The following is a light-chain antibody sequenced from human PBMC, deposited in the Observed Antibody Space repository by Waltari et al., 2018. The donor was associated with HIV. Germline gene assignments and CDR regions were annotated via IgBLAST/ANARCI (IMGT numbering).Light chain of an antibody. Sequence: DIVMTQSPDSLAVSLGERATINCKSSQSVLYSSNNKNYLAWYQQKVGQPPKLLIYWASTRESGVPDRFTGSGSGTDFTLTISSLQAEDVAVYYCQQYYSNPRTFGQGTKMEIK. CDR3: QQYYSNPRT. CDR2: WAS. CDR1: QSVLYSSNNKNY. V-gene: IGKV4-1*01. J-gene: IGKJ1*01.